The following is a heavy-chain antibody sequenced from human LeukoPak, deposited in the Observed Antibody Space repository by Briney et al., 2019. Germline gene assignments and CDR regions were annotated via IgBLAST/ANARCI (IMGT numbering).Heavy chain of an antibody. J-gene: IGHJ3*02. CDR3: TRDSNVDGLRVGATAFDI. CDR2: IRSKAYGGTT. D-gene: IGHD1-26*01. V-gene: IGHV3-49*03. Sequence: GGSLRLSCTASGFTFGDYAMSWFRQAPGKGLEWVGFIRSKAYGGTTEYAASVKGRFTISRDDSKSIAYLQMNSLKTEDTAVYYCTRDSNVDGLRVGATAFDIWGQGTMVTVSS. CDR1: GFTFGDYA.